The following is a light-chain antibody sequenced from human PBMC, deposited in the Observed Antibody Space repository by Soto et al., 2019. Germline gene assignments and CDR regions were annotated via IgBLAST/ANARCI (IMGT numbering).Light chain of an antibody. CDR1: QSVLYSSNNKNY. CDR2: WAS. V-gene: IGKV4-1*01. J-gene: IGKJ1*01. Sequence: DIVMTQSPDSLAVSLGERATINCKSSQSVLYSSNNKNYFAWYQQKPGQPPKAVIYWASTQESGEPDRFSGSGYGTDLTLTISSLQAEDVAVYYCQQYYTTPWTFGQGTKVEIK. CDR3: QQYYTTPWT.